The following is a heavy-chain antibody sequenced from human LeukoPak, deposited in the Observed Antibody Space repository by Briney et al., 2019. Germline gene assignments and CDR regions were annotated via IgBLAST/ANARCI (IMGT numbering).Heavy chain of an antibody. CDR1: GGSISSYY. J-gene: IGHJ4*02. Sequence: SETLSLTCTVSGGSISSYYWSWIRQPPGKGLEWIGYIYYSGSTNYKPSLKSRVTISVDTSKNQYSLKLSSVTAADTAVYYCARGGYYYDTWGQGTLVTVSS. CDR2: IYYSGST. V-gene: IGHV4-59*01. D-gene: IGHD3-22*01. CDR3: ARGGYYYDT.